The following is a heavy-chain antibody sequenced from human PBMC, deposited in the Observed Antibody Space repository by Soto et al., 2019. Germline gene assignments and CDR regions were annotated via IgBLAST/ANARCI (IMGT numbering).Heavy chain of an antibody. J-gene: IGHJ6*02. CDR1: GFTCDIHA. V-gene: IGHV3-23*01. Sequence: PRWSLRLSCAASGFTCDIHAMSWFRQAPGKGLQWVSVISGSGGSTYYADSVKGRFTISRDNSKNTLYLQMNSLRADDTAVYYCAKGSPATHYFYYAMDVWGQGTTVTV. CDR3: AKGSPATHYFYYAMDV. CDR2: ISGSGGST.